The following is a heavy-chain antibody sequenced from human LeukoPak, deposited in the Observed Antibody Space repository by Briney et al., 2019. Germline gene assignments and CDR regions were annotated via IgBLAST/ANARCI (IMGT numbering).Heavy chain of an antibody. CDR1: GNYW. D-gene: IGHD2-2*01. Sequence: GGPLRLSCAASGNYWMHWVRQAPGKGLVWVSHINSDGSWTSYADSVEGRFTISKDNAKNTVYLQMNNLRAEDTAVYYYVSFYETYWGRGTLVTVSS. V-gene: IGHV3-74*01. CDR3: VSFYETY. J-gene: IGHJ4*02. CDR2: INSDGSWT.